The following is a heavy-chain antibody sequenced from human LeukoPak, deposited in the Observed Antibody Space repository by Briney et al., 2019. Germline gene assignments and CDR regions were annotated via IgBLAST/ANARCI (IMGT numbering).Heavy chain of an antibody. J-gene: IGHJ4*02. D-gene: IGHD2-15*01. V-gene: IGHV3-30*03. CDR3: ARDCSGGSCYRLDY. CDR1: GFTFSSYG. CDR2: ISYDGSNK. Sequence: PGGSLRLSCAASGFTFSSYGMHWVRQAPGKGLEWVAVISYDGSNKYYADSVKGRFTISRDNSKNTLYLQMNSLRAEDTAVYYCARDCSGGSCYRLDYWGQGTLVTVSS.